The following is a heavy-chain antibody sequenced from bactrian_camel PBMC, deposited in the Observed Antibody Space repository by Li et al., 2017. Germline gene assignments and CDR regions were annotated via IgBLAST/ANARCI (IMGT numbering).Heavy chain of an antibody. CDR1: GFTVSTKT. V-gene: IGHV3S67*01. Sequence: VQLVESGGGLVQPGGSLRLSCAVSGFTVSTKTMAWVRQAPGKEREGVAAICTGGTYYASSVQGRFTISRDNAKVTLYLQMNSLKSEDTGKYYCAADPRGSGYWGQGTQVTVS. CDR3: AADPRGSGY. D-gene: IGHD3*01. J-gene: IGHJ4*01. CDR2: ICTGGT.